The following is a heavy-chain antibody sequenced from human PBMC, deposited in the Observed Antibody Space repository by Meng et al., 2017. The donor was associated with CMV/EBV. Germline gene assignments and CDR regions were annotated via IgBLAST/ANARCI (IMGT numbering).Heavy chain of an antibody. D-gene: IGHD3-22*01. CDR2: IYHSGST. CDR1: GYSISSGYY. Sequence: SETLSLTCTVSGYSISSGYYWGWIRQPPGKGLEWIGSIYHSGSTYYNPSLKSRVTISVDTFKNQFSLKLSSVTAADTAVYYCARDLYYDSSGYGYFDLWGRGTLVTVSS. V-gene: IGHV4-38-2*02. CDR3: ARDLYYDSSGYGYFDL. J-gene: IGHJ2*01.